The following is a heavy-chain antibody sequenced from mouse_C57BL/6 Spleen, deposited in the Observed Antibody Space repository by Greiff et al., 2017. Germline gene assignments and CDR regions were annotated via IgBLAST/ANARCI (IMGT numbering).Heavy chain of an antibody. CDR2: IDPSDSET. CDR1: GYTFTSYW. CDR3: ARGITTVVYYFDY. V-gene: IGHV1-52*01. J-gene: IGHJ2*01. D-gene: IGHD1-1*01. Sequence: QVQLQQPGAELVRPGSSVKLSCKASGYTFTSYWMHWVKQRPIQGLEWIGNIDPSDSETHYNQKFKDKATLTVDKSSSTASMQLSSLTSEYSAVYYCARGITTVVYYFDYWGQGTTLTVSS.